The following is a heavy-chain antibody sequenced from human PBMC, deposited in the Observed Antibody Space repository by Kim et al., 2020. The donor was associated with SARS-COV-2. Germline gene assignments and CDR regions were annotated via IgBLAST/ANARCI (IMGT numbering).Heavy chain of an antibody. V-gene: IGHV3-30*18. J-gene: IGHJ5*02. CDR3: AKDPRGSGWFDP. D-gene: IGHD2-15*01. CDR2: ISYDGSNK. Sequence: GGSLRLSCAASGFTFSSYGMHWVRQAPGKGLEWVAVISYDGSNKYYADSVKGRFTISRDNSKNTLYLQMNSLRAEDTAVYYCAKDPRGSGWFDPWGQGTLVTVSS. CDR1: GFTFSSYG.